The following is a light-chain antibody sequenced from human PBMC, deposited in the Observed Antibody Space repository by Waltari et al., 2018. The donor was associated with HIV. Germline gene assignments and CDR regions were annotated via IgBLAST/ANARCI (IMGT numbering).Light chain of an antibody. CDR2: EVN. Sequence: QSALTPPASVSGSPGQSTTISCPGTSSDVGNYNLVSWYQQPPGKATKLIIYEVNNRPSGVSNRFSGSKSGNTASLTISGLQAEDEADYYCCSYAGSSTYVLFGGGTQLTVL. J-gene: IGLJ2*01. V-gene: IGLV2-23*02. CDR1: SSDVGNYNL. CDR3: CSYAGSSTYVL.